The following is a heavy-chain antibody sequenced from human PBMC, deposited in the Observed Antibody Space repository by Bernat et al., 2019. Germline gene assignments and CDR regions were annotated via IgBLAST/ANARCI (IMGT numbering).Heavy chain of an antibody. CDR1: GCSISSYY. CDR3: ARARGGHYFDY. D-gene: IGHD3-16*01. J-gene: IGHJ4*02. Sequence: QVQLQESGPGLVKPSETLSLTCTVSGCSISSYYWSWIRQPPGKGLEWIGYIYYSGSTNYNPSLKSRVTISVDTSKNQFSLKLSSVTAADTAVYYCARARGGHYFDYWGQGTLVTVSS. V-gene: IGHV4-59*01. CDR2: IYYSGST.